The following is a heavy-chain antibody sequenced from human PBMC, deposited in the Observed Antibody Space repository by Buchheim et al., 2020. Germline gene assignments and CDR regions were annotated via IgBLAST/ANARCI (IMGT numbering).Heavy chain of an antibody. CDR2: ISCSVGST. V-gene: IGHV3-23*01. D-gene: IGHD5-18*01. J-gene: IGHJ4*02. Sequence: EVQLLESGGGLVQPGGSLRLSCAASGFTFSSYAMSWVRHAPGKGLEWVSAISCSVGSTYYADSVKGRFTIPRDSSKTTLYLTMNSLRAEDTAVYYCAKVKREDTAMVYFDYWGQGTL. CDR1: GFTFSSYA. CDR3: AKVKREDTAMVYFDY.